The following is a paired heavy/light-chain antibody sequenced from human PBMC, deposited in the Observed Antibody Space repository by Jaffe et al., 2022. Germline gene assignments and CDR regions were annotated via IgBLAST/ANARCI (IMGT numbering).Light chain of an antibody. CDR1: SSNIGSIYD. CDR2: GNI. Sequence: QSVLTQPPSVSGAPGQRVTISCTGSSSNIGSIYDVHWYQQLPGTAPKLLIYGNINRPSGVPDRFSGSKSGTSGTLAITGLQAEDEADYYCQSYDISLSRWVFGGGTKLTVL. CDR3: QSYDISLSRWV. J-gene: IGLJ3*02. V-gene: IGLV1-40*01.
Heavy chain of an antibody. D-gene: IGHD3-3*02. CDR1: SGSIGNTHW. Sequence: QVQLQESGPGLVKPSETLSLTCAVSSGSIGNTHWWTWVRQAPGKGLEWIGEIFHTGITNYNPSLKSRVTISLDKSKNLFSLKLTSVTAADTATYYCARVGLAETGGYYYYMDVRGRGTSVTVSS. V-gene: IGHV4-4*02. CDR2: IFHTGIT. J-gene: IGHJ6*03. CDR3: ARVGLAETGGYYYYMDV.